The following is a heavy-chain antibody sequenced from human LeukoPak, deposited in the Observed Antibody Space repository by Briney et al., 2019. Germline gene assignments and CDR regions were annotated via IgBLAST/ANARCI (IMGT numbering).Heavy chain of an antibody. D-gene: IGHD2-2*01. CDR2: NSGSGDDT. CDR1: GFTFSNYA. Sequence: PGGSLRLSCAASGFTFSNYAMTWVRQAPGKGLEWVSSNSGSGDDTYYADSVKGRFTISRDNSKNTLYLQTNSLRADDTAIYYCARLTGYQDYWGQGTLVTVSS. CDR3: ARLTGYQDY. V-gene: IGHV3-23*01. J-gene: IGHJ4*02.